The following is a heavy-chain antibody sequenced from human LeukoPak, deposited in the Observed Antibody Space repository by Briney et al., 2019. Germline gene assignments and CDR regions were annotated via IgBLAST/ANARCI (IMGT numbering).Heavy chain of an antibody. CDR1: GGSISSSRDY. CDR2: IYYSGST. Sequence: SETLSLTCTVSGGSISSSRDYWAWLRQPPGKGLEWIANIYYSGSTYYSPSLKSRVTISVDTSKNQSSLKLSSVTAADTAVYYCARGRGYYDSSAYLPDYWGQGTLVTVSS. J-gene: IGHJ4*02. CDR3: ARGRGYYDSSAYLPDY. V-gene: IGHV4-39*01. D-gene: IGHD3-22*01.